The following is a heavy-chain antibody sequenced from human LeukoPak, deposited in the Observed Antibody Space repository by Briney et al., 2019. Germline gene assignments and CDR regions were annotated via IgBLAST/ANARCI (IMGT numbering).Heavy chain of an antibody. Sequence: ASVKVSCKASGYTFTSYDINWVRQATGQGLEWMGWMNPNSGNTGYAQKFQGRVTMTRDTSISTAYMELSRLRSDDTAVYYCARDRYNWNNFGYWGQGTLVTVSS. CDR3: ARDRYNWNNFGY. V-gene: IGHV1-8*01. J-gene: IGHJ4*02. D-gene: IGHD1-20*01. CDR2: MNPNSGNT. CDR1: GYTFTSYD.